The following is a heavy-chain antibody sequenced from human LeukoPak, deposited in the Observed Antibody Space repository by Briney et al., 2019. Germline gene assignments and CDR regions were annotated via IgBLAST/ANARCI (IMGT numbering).Heavy chain of an antibody. CDR3: AREGDCGSTSCYPFDY. CDR1: GFTFSSYW. D-gene: IGHD2-2*01. J-gene: IGHJ4*02. V-gene: IGHV3-74*01. Sequence: QPGGSLRLSCAASGFTFSSYWMHWVRQAPGKGLVWVSRINSDGSSTSYADSVKGRFTISRDNAKNTLYLQMNSLRAEDTAVYYCAREGDCGSTSCYPFDYWGQGTLVTVSS. CDR2: INSDGSST.